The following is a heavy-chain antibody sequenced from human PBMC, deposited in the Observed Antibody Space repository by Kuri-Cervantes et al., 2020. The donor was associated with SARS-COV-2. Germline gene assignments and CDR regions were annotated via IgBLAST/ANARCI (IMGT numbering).Heavy chain of an antibody. J-gene: IGHJ6*03. CDR2: IIPIFGTA. CDR3: ARVKAEQLVVVLGGYYYYMDV. V-gene: IGHV1-69*06. D-gene: IGHD6-6*01. CDR1: GGTFSSYT. Sequence: SVKVSCKASGGTFSSYTISWVRQAPGQGLEWMGGIIPIFGTANYAQKFQGRVTITADKSTSTAYMELSSLRSEDTAVYYCARVKAEQLVVVLGGYYYYMDVWGKGTTVTVSS.